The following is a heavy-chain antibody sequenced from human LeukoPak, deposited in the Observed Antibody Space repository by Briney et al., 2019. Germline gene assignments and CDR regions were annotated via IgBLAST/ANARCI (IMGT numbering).Heavy chain of an antibody. D-gene: IGHD6-19*01. Sequence: HPGGSLRLSCVASGFTFSTFAMNWVRQAPGKGLEWVSTISETGRSTYYADSVKGQFTISRDNSKNTLYLQMNSLRAEDTAVYYCARVKRYSSGLGDYWGQGTLVTVSS. CDR2: ISETGRST. CDR3: ARVKRYSSGLGDY. V-gene: IGHV3-23*01. CDR1: GFTFSTFA. J-gene: IGHJ4*02.